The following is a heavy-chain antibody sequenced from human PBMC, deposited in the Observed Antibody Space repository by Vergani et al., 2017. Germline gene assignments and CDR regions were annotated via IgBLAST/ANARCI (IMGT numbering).Heavy chain of an antibody. V-gene: IGHV3-7*04. CDR2: IKQDGSEK. J-gene: IGHJ2*01. CDR1: GFTFSSYW. CDR3: AGDYRDNWYFDL. D-gene: IGHD1-26*01. Sequence: EVQLVESGGGLVQPGGSLRLSCAASGFTFSSYWMSWVRQAPGKGLEWVANIKQDGSEKYYVDSVKGRFTISRDNAKNSLYLQMNSLRAEDTAVYYCAGDYRDNWYFDLWGRGTLVTVAS.